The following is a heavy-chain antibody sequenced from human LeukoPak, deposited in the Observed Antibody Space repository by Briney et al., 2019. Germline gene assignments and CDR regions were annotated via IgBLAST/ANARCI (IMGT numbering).Heavy chain of an antibody. J-gene: IGHJ4*02. CDR1: GGTFISYA. V-gene: IGHV1-8*02. CDR3: ARAPRSWGFDY. Sequence: ASVKVSCKASGGTFISYAISWLRQATGQGPEWMGWMNPNSGATGYAQKFQGRVTMTRSASINTAYMELTNLRSEDTAVYYGARAPRSWGFDYWGQGTLVTVSS. D-gene: IGHD7-27*01. CDR2: MNPNSGAT.